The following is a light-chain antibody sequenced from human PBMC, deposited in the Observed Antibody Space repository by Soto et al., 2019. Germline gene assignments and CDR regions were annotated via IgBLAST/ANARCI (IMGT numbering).Light chain of an antibody. J-gene: IGKJ3*01. Sequence: DIQMTQSPSSLSASVGDRVTITCRASQSISSYLNWYQQKPGKAPKLLIYAASSLQSGVPSRFSGSGSGTHFTLTISSLQPEDFATYYFQQSYSTPRITFGPGTKVDIK. V-gene: IGKV1-39*01. CDR2: AAS. CDR3: QQSYSTPRIT. CDR1: QSISSY.